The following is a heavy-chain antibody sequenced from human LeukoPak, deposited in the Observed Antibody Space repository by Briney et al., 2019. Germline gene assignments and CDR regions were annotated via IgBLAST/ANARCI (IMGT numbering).Heavy chain of an antibody. CDR2: VTTYNGNT. CDR3: ARGPVMRYFDWLPKY. Sequence: ASVKVSCKASGYTFTGYYMHWVRQAPGQGLEWMGWVTTYNGNTNYAEKFKDRVTMTADTSTSTAYLELRSLRSDDTAFYYCARGPVMRYFDWLPKYWGQGTLVTVSS. CDR1: GYTFTGYY. J-gene: IGHJ4*02. D-gene: IGHD3-9*01. V-gene: IGHV1-18*04.